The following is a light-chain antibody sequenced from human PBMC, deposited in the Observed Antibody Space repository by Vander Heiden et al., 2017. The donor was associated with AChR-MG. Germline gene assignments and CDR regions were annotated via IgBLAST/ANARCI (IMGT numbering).Light chain of an antibody. CDR1: STNIGAGYH. CDR2: GDT. Sequence: QSVLTQPPSVSGAPGHRGTISCTRSSTNIGAGYHVHWYQHLPGRAPKLLIYGDTNRPSGVPVRFSGSKSGTSASLAITGLQAEDEADYYCQSYDNSLSGSWVFGGGTKLTVL. CDR3: QSYDNSLSGSWV. V-gene: IGLV1-40*01. J-gene: IGLJ3*02.